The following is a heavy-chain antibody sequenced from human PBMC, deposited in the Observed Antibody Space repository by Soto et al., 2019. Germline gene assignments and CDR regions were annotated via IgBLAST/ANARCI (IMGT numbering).Heavy chain of an antibody. J-gene: IGHJ6*03. CDR2: IWYDGSNK. V-gene: IGHV3-33*01. D-gene: IGHD3-22*01. Sequence: ESGGGVVQPGRSLRLSCAASGFTFSSYGMHWVRQAPGKGLEWVAVIWYDGSNKYYADSVKGRFTISRDNSKNTLYLQMNSLRAEDTAVYYCAGGMIAPMDVWGKGTTVTVSS. CDR1: GFTFSSYG. CDR3: AGGMIAPMDV.